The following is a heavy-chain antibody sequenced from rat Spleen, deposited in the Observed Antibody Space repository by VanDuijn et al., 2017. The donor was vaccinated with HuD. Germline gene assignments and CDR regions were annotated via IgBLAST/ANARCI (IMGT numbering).Heavy chain of an antibody. V-gene: IGHV3-3*01. CDR3: ARHEYYGYTSGY. CDR1: GHSISSGYR. J-gene: IGHJ2*01. Sequence: EVQLQESGPGLVKPSQSLSLTCSVTGHSISSGYRWNWIRKFPGNKLEWMGYIHSAGNTHYNPSLKSRISITRDTSKNQFFLQVKSVTTADTATYYCARHEYYGYTSGYWGQGVMVTVSS. CDR2: IHSAGNT. D-gene: IGHD1-9*01.